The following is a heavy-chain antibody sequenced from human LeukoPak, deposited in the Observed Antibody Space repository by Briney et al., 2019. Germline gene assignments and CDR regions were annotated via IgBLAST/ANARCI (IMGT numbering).Heavy chain of an antibody. D-gene: IGHD1-26*01. V-gene: IGHV4-39*01. CDR1: GGSISSSSYY. J-gene: IGHJ4*02. CDR3: ARHGDDSGSYYFDY. Sequence: SETLSLTCTFSGGSISSSSYYWGWIRQPPGKGLEWIGSIYYSGSTYYNPSLKSRVTISVDTSKNQFSLKLSPVTAADTAVYYCARHGDDSGSYYFDYWGQGTLVTVSS. CDR2: IYYSGST.